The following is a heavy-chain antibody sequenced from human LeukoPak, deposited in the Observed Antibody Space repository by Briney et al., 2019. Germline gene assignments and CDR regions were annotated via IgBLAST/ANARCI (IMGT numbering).Heavy chain of an antibody. CDR2: INNIGST. Sequence: SETLSLTCRVPGDSINTSYWSWIRQPPGQALEWIGYINNIGSTNYNPSLKSRVTMSVDTSEKQSSLQLTSVTAADTALYYCARLVEYTTGWYRSYHFDSWGQGTLVTVSS. CDR1: GDSINTSY. J-gene: IGHJ4*02. V-gene: IGHV4-4*09. D-gene: IGHD6-19*01. CDR3: ARLVEYTTGWYRSYHFDS.